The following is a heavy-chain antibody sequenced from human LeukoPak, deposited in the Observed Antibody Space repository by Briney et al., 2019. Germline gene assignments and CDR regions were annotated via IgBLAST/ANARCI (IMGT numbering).Heavy chain of an antibody. V-gene: IGHV5-51*01. CDR2: IYPGDSDT. CDR3: ARRSSSGYHTSSGHYYYSYYMDV. J-gene: IGHJ6*03. Sequence: GESLKISCKGSGYSFASYWIGWVRQMPGKGLEWMGIIYPGDSDTRYTPSFQGQVTISADKSISTAYLQWSSLKASDTAMYYCARRSSSGYHTSSGHYYYSYYMDVWGKGTTVTVSS. D-gene: IGHD3-10*01. CDR1: GYSFASYW.